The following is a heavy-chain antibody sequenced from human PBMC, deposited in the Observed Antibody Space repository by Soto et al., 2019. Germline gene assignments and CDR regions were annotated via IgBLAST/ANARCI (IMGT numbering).Heavy chain of an antibody. CDR3: ARDWVGDLAY. D-gene: IGHD4-17*01. CDR1: GYTFTSYG. CDR2: ISGYNGDT. V-gene: IGHV1-18*01. J-gene: IGHJ4*02. Sequence: QVQLVQSGGEVKQPGASVKVSCKTSGYTFTSYGISWVRQAPGQGLEWMGWISGYNGDTKYVQKFQGRVTLTTDTSTNTAYMEVRSLRSDDTAVYYWARDWVGDLAYWGQGTLVTVSS.